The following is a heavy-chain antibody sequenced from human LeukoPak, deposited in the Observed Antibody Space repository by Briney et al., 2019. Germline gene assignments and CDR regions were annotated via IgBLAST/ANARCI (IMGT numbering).Heavy chain of an antibody. J-gene: IGHJ4*02. V-gene: IGHV3-21*01. Sequence: PGGSLRLSCAASRFTFSSYSMNWVRQAPGKGLEWVSSISSSSSYIYYADSVKGRFTISRDNAKNSLYLQMNSLRAEDTAVYYCARESRAAMVTSTDYWGQGTLVTVSS. CDR1: RFTFSSYS. CDR3: ARESRAAMVTSTDY. D-gene: IGHD5-18*01. CDR2: ISSSSSYI.